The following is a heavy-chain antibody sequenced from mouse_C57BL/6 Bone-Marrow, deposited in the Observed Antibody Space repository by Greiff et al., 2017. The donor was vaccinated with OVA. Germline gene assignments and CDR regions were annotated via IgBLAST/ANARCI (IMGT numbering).Heavy chain of an antibody. CDR1: GYAFTNYL. CDR2: INPGSGGT. Sequence: VQLQQSGAELVRPGTSVKVSCKASGYAFTNYLIEWVKQRPGQGLAWIGVINPGSGGTNYNEKFKGKATLTADKSSSTAYMQLSSLTSEDSAVYFCARYPFAYWGQGTLVTVSA. CDR3: ARYPFAY. J-gene: IGHJ3*01. V-gene: IGHV1-54*01.